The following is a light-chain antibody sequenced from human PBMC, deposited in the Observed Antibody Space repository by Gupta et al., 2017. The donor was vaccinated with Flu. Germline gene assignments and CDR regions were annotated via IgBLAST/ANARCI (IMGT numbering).Light chain of an antibody. Sequence: QSALTQPRSVSGSPGQSITISCTGTSSDVGGYDYVSWYHQHPGKAPKLMIYDVNKRPSGVPDRFSGSRSGNTASLTISGLQAQDEANYYCCSYAGSYTWVFGGGTKLTV. CDR1: SSDVGGYDY. V-gene: IGLV2-11*01. J-gene: IGLJ3*02. CDR3: CSYAGSYTWV. CDR2: DVN.